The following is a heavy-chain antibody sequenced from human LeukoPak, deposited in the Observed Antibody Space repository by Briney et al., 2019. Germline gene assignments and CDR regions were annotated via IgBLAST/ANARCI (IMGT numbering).Heavy chain of an antibody. V-gene: IGHV1-8*01. CDR3: ARAEYSSSWYGFDY. D-gene: IGHD6-13*01. Sequence: ASAKVSCKASGYTFTSYDINWVRQATGQGLEWMGWMNPNSGNTGYAQKFQGRVTMTRNTSISTAYMELSSLRSEDTAVYYCARAEYSSSWYGFDYWGLGTLVTVSS. J-gene: IGHJ4*02. CDR1: GYTFTSYD. CDR2: MNPNSGNT.